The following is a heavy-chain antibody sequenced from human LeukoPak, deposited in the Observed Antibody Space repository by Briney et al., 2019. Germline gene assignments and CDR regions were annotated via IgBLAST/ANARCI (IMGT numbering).Heavy chain of an antibody. J-gene: IGHJ4*02. V-gene: IGHV1-46*01. CDR1: GYTFPNYY. CDR3: ARDLGDTSGFLWRNYFDH. D-gene: IGHD6-25*01. CDR2: INPSTGGT. Sequence: ASVKVSCKASGYTFPNYYIHWVRQAPGQGLEWMAIINPSTGGTHYAQRFQGRVTVTRDTPTSTVYMELSSLRSEDTAVYYCARDLGDTSGFLWRNYFDHWGQGTLVTVSS.